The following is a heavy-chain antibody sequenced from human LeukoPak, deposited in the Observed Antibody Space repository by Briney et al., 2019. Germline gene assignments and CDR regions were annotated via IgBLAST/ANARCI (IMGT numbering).Heavy chain of an antibody. CDR1: GFTFSSYA. J-gene: IGHJ4*02. CDR2: ISYDGSNK. Sequence: PGGSLRLSCAASGFTFSSYAMHWVRQAPGKGLEWVAVISYDGSNKYYADSVKGRFTTSRDNSKNTLYLQMNSLRAEDTAVYYCARDRVSGFLDYWGQGTLVTVSS. V-gene: IGHV3-30-3*01. D-gene: IGHD5-12*01. CDR3: ARDRVSGFLDY.